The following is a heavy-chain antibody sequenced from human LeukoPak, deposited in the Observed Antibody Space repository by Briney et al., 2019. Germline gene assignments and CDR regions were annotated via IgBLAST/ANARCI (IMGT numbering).Heavy chain of an antibody. Sequence: AGGSLRLSCAASGFTLSRYGMHWVRQAPGKGLEWVALIRYDGSNKYYADSVKGRFTISRDNSKNTLYLQMNSLRAEDTAVYYCARPARLYCSGGSYYAGYYGMDVWGQGTTVTVSS. CDR1: GFTLSRYG. D-gene: IGHD2-15*01. CDR3: ARPARLYCSGGSYYAGYYGMDV. V-gene: IGHV3-30*02. CDR2: IRYDGSNK. J-gene: IGHJ6*02.